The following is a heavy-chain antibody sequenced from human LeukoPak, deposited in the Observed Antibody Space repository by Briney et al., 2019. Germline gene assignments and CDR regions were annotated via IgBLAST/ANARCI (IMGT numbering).Heavy chain of an antibody. CDR3: ARGLYSNRATNWFDP. D-gene: IGHD4-11*01. CDR1: GGSISSYY. CDR2: IYTSGST. J-gene: IGHJ5*02. V-gene: IGHV4-4*07. Sequence: VKPSETLSLTCSVSGGSISSYYWSWIRQPAGKGLEWIGRIYTSGSTNYNPSLKSRVTISVDTSKNQFSLKLSSVTAADTAVYYCARGLYSNRATNWFDPWGQGALVTVSS.